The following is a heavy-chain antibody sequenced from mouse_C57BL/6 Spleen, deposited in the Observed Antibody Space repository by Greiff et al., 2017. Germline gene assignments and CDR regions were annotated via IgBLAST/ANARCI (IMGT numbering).Heavy chain of an antibody. J-gene: IGHJ2*01. D-gene: IGHD2-2*01. Sequence: EVQLQQSGPELVKPGASVKISCKASGYSFTGYYMTWVKQSPEQSLEWIGDINPSTGGTTYNQKFKAKATLTVDKSSSTAYMQLKSLTSEESAVYYCARSGYGYEDFDYWGQGTTLTVSS. CDR2: INPSTGGT. CDR3: ARSGYGYEDFDY. CDR1: GYSFTGYY. V-gene: IGHV1-42*01.